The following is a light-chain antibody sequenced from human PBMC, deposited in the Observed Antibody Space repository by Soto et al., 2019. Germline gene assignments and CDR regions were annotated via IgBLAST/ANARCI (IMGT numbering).Light chain of an antibody. CDR2: NAL. Sequence: EIVLTQSPATLSLSPGERATLPCRASQSVSTNLAWYQQKPGQAPRLLIYNALTRATGIPARFSGSGSGAEFTLTISSLQSEDFAFYYCQQCNNWPRTFGRGTKVDIK. J-gene: IGKJ1*01. CDR1: QSVSTN. V-gene: IGKV3-15*01. CDR3: QQCNNWPRT.